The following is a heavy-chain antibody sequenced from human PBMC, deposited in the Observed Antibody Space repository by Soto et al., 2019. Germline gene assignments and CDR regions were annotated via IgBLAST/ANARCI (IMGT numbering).Heavy chain of an antibody. CDR1: GYSISSSNW. Sequence: QVQLQESGPGLVKPSDTLSHTCAVSGYSISSSNWWGWIRQPPGKGLEWIGYIYYSGRTYCNPSLKSRVPMSVDTSKNQFSLKLSSVTAVDTAVYYCARKNGVLDAFDIWGQGTMVTVSS. CDR3: ARKNGVLDAFDI. J-gene: IGHJ3*02. V-gene: IGHV4-28*01. CDR2: IYYSGRT. D-gene: IGHD4-17*01.